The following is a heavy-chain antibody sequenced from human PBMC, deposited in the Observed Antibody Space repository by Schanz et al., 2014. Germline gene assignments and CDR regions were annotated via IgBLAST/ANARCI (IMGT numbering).Heavy chain of an antibody. CDR2: ISNDGSIK. CDR3: ARDRGYCSGGSCLTCDY. CDR1: GFTFSSYA. J-gene: IGHJ4*02. D-gene: IGHD2-15*01. V-gene: IGHV3-30-3*01. Sequence: QVQLLQFGGGVVQPGRSLRLSCAASGFTFSSYAMHWVRQAPGKGLEWVALISNDGSIKYYADSVEGRFTISRDNSKNTLYLQMNTLRAEDTAVYYCARDRGYCSGGSCLTCDYWGQGTLVTVSS.